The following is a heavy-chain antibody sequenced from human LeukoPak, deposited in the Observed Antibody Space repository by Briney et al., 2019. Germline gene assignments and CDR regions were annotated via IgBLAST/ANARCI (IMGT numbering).Heavy chain of an antibody. J-gene: IGHJ3*01. CDR2: ISSTSTSI. CDR1: GFTFSSHT. Sequence: TGGSLRLSCAASGFTFSSHTMNWVRQAPGKGLEWASSISSTSTSIYHADSVKGRFTISRDNTKNSLYLQMNSLRAEDTAVYYCARGFRAFDFWAQGTVVTVSS. CDR3: ARGFRAFDF. V-gene: IGHV3-21*01.